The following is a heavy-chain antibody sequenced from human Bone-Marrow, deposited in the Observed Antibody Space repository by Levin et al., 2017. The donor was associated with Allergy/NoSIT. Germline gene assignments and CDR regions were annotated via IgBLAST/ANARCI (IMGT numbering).Heavy chain of an antibody. V-gene: IGHV5-51*01. J-gene: IGHJ6*03. Sequence: KTGESLRLSCKGSGYSFTNDWIGWVRQMPGKGLEWMGIINLADSDTRYSPPFEGQVIISADKSINTAYLQWRSLKASDTAMYYCARQLVTPPYYYYYMDVWGQGTTVTVSS. CDR2: INLADSDT. CDR1: GYSFTNDW. D-gene: IGHD2-8*02. CDR3: ARQLVTPPYYYYYMDV.